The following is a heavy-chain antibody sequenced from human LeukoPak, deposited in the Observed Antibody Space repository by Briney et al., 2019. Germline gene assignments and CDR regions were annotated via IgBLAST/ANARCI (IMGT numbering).Heavy chain of an antibody. D-gene: IGHD2-15*01. J-gene: IGHJ4*02. V-gene: IGHV3-23*01. CDR1: GFTFSSYA. CDR3: AKGGDIVVVVAAYDY. Sequence: GGSLRLSCAASGFTFSSYAMSWVRQAPGEGLEWVSAISGSGGSTYYADSVKGRFTISRDNSKNTLYLQMNSLRAEDTAVYYCAKGGDIVVVVAAYDYWGQGTLVTVSS. CDR2: ISGSGGST.